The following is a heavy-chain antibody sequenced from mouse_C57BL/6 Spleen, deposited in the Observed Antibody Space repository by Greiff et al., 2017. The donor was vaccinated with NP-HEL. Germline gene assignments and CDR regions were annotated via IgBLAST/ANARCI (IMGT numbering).Heavy chain of an antibody. D-gene: IGHD2-2*01. CDR2: IYPGDGDT. Sequence: QVQLKESGAELVKPGASVKISCKASGYAFSSYWMNWVKQRPGKGLEWIGQIYPGDGDTNYNGKFKGKATLTADKSSSTAYMQLSSLTSEDSAVYFCARWLGGDYAMDYWGQGTSVTVSS. J-gene: IGHJ4*01. CDR1: GYAFSSYW. V-gene: IGHV1-80*01. CDR3: ARWLGGDYAMDY.